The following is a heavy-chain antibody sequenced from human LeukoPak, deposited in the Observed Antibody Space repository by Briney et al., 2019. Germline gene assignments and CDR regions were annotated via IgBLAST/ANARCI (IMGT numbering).Heavy chain of an antibody. D-gene: IGHD3-10*01. CDR1: GFPFSDYS. J-gene: IGHJ2*01. Sequence: RGGSLILSCAASGFPFSDYSMNWVRQAPGKGLEWVSSISSSGDYIYSADSVKGRFTISRDNAKNSLYLQMTNLSAEDTAVYFCVRDLVRGVHPVFYFDLWGRGTLVPVSS. CDR3: VRDLVRGVHPVFYFDL. V-gene: IGHV3-21*01. CDR2: ISSSGDYI.